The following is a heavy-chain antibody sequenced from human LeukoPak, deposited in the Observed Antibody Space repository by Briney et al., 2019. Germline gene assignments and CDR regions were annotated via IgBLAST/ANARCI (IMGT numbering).Heavy chain of an antibody. CDR3: ARVLYCSSTSCYAEARRAFDI. Sequence: ASVKVSCKASRYTFTSYDINWVRQATGQGLEWMGWINPNSGGTNYAQKFQGRVTMTRDTSISTAYMELSRLRSDDTAVYYCARVLYCSSTSCYAEARRAFDIWGQGTMVTVSS. J-gene: IGHJ3*02. D-gene: IGHD2-2*01. V-gene: IGHV1-2*02. CDR1: RYTFTSYD. CDR2: INPNSGGT.